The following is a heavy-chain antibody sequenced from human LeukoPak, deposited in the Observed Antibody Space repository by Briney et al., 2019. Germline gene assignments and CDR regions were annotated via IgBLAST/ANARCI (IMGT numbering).Heavy chain of an antibody. CDR1: GGSISSSSYY. J-gene: IGHJ4*02. CDR3: ARNFGRDLWFTDY. Sequence: SETLSLTCTVSGGSISSSSYYWGWIRQPPGKGLEWIGSISYSGSTNYNPSLKSRVTISVDTSKNQFSLKLSSVTAADTALYYCARNFGRDLWFTDYYSQGTLVTVSS. V-gene: IGHV4-39*07. D-gene: IGHD3-10*01. CDR2: ISYSGST.